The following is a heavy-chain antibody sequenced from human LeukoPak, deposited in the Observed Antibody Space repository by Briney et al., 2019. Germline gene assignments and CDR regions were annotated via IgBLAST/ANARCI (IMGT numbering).Heavy chain of an antibody. CDR3: ARGEEMATISPFDY. Sequence: GASVKVSCKTSGYTFSNYYMHWVRQAPGQGPEWMGIINSSGDNTNYAQKFQGRITMTRDTSTTTVYMELSSLRSEDTAVYYCARGEEMATISPFDYWGQGTLVTVSS. J-gene: IGHJ4*02. CDR2: INSSGDNT. CDR1: GYTFSNYY. D-gene: IGHD5-24*01. V-gene: IGHV1-46*01.